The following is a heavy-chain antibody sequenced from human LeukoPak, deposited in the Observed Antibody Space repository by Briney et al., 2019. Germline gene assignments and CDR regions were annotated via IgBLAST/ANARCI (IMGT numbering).Heavy chain of an antibody. J-gene: IGHJ4*02. CDR2: ISGSGGST. CDR3: AKDRSCTNDVCHGDFDY. V-gene: IGHV3-23*01. CDR1: GFIFSSYA. Sequence: PGGPLRLSCAASGFIFSSYAMSWVRQAPGKGLEWVSTISGSGGSTYYADSAKGRFTISRDNSKNTVYLQMNSLRAEDTAVYYCAKDRSCTNDVCHGDFDYWGQGTLVTVSS. D-gene: IGHD2-8*01.